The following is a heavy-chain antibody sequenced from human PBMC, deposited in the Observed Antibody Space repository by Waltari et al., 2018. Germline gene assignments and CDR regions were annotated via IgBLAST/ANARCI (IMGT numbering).Heavy chain of an antibody. CDR2: MYSSATT. D-gene: IGHD6-6*01. CDR3: ARGGQIVRPRPLDL. Sequence: EGQLVESGGGLVKPGGSLRLSCAASGFTVTSTYMNWVRQAPGKGLEGVSTMYSSATTFYADSVKGRCTISRDNSKNLLFLQMDDLRVNDTAVYYCARGGQIVRPRPLDLWGPGTLVTVSS. CDR1: GFTVTSTY. V-gene: IGHV3-66*01. J-gene: IGHJ3*01.